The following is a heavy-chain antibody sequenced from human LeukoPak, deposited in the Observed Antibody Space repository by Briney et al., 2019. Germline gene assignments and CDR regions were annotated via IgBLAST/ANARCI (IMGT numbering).Heavy chain of an antibody. CDR1: GGSISSYY. V-gene: IGHV4-4*07. CDR2: IYTSGST. CDR3: ARDRYYYDSSGYYCHFDY. D-gene: IGHD3-22*01. J-gene: IGHJ4*02. Sequence: SETLSLTCTVSGGSISSYYWSWIRQPAGNGLEWIGRIYTSGSTNYNPSLKSRVTMSVDTSKNQFSLKLSSVTAADTAVYYCARDRYYYDSSGYYCHFDYWGQGTLVTVSS.